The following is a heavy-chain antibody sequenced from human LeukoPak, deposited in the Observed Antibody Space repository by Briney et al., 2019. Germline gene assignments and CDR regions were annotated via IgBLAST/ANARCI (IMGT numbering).Heavy chain of an antibody. CDR1: GGSISSGGYY. CDR3: ARVYAGVWSPFDY. Sequence: SETLSLTCTVSGGSISSGGYYWSWIREHPGKGLEWIGYIYYSGSTYYNPSLKSRVTISVDTSKNQFSLKLSSVTAADTAVYYCARVYAGVWSPFDYWGQGTLLTVSS. J-gene: IGHJ4*02. CDR2: IYYSGST. D-gene: IGHD3-10*01. V-gene: IGHV4-31*03.